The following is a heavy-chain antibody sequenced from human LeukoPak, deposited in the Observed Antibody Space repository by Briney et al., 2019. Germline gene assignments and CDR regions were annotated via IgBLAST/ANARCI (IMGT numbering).Heavy chain of an antibody. D-gene: IGHD3-22*01. CDR3: AKDTSDSSGYYFT. V-gene: IGHV3-9*01. J-gene: IGHJ5*02. CDR1: GFTFSSYA. Sequence: GGSLRLSCAASGFTFSSYAMSWVRQAPGKGLEWVSGISWNSGSIGYADSVKGRFTISRDNAKNSLYLQMNSLRAEDTALYYCAKDTSDSSGYYFTWGQGTLVTVSS. CDR2: ISWNSGSI.